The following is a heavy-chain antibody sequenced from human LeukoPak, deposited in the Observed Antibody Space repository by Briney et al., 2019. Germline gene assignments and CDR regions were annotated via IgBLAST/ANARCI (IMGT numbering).Heavy chain of an antibody. D-gene: IGHD3-10*01. Sequence: GGSLRLSCAASGFTFSNAWMNWVRQAPGKGLEWVTAISYDGSNKHYADSVRGRFTISRDNSKNTLYLQMNSLRSDDTAVYYCAQGGSEIYYFYHGMDVWGRGTTVTVSS. V-gene: IGHV3-30*03. CDR2: ISYDGSNK. CDR3: AQGGSEIYYFYHGMDV. J-gene: IGHJ6*02. CDR1: GFTFSNAW.